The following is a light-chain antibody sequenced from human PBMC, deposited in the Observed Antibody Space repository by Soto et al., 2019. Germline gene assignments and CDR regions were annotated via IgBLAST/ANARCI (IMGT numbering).Light chain of an antibody. CDR2: DAS. V-gene: IGKV1-5*01. CDR3: QEYSSHKGT. J-gene: IGKJ1*01. Sequence: DIQMTQSPSTLSASVGDRVSITCRASQSISSWLAWYQQKPGKAPQLLISDASSLESGVPSRFSGSGSGTEFTLTISSLQPDDFATYYCQEYSSHKGTFGQGTKVEIK. CDR1: QSISSW.